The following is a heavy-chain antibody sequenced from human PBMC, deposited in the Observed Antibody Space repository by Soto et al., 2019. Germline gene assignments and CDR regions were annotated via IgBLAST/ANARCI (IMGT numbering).Heavy chain of an antibody. D-gene: IGHD2-2*01. CDR3: ATAAATDRGSDY. CDR1: GGSISSGGYY. J-gene: IGHJ4*02. CDR2: IYYSGST. V-gene: IGHV4-31*03. Sequence: SETLSLTCTVSGGSISSGGYYWSWIRQHPGRGLEWIGYIYYSGSTYYNPSLKSRVTISVDTSKNQFSLKLSSVTAADTAVYYCATAAATDRGSDYWGQGTLVTVSS.